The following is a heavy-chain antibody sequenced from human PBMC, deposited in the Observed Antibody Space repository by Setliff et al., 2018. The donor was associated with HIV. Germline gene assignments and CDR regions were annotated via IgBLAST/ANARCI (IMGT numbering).Heavy chain of an antibody. Sequence: SETLSLTCAVYGGSFSGYYWTWIRQPPGRGLEWIGEIIHSGGTNYNRSLKSRVTISVDTSKNQFSLKLNSVTAADTAVYYCARDRSDYYNLPGYFDHWGQGTPVTVSS. CDR2: IIHSGGT. V-gene: IGHV4-34*12. CDR1: GGSFSGYY. CDR3: ARDRSDYYNLPGYFDH. D-gene: IGHD3-3*01. J-gene: IGHJ4*02.